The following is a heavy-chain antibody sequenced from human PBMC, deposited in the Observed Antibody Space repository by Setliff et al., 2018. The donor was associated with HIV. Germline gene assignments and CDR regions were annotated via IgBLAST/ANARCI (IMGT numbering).Heavy chain of an antibody. CDR2: VNHNGNI. Sequence: SETLSLTCTLNGVPLSDCYWNWIRQSPGKGLEWIVEVNHNGNINYNPSLKSRVTVSVDTSKTQYSLKMIYVTAADTAMYYCAISIVGVTSEMYWAQGTLVTVSS. CDR1: GVPLSDCY. V-gene: IGHV4-34*01. D-gene: IGHD2-21*02. CDR3: AISIVGVTSEMY. J-gene: IGHJ4*02.